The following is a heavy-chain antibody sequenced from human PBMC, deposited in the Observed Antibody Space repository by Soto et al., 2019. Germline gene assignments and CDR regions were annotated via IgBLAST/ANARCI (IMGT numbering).Heavy chain of an antibody. V-gene: IGHV3-53*01. J-gene: IGHJ4*02. CDR3: ARQQLAYFDD. CDR2: IYSGGRT. D-gene: IGHD6-13*01. CDR1: GFTVRSNY. Sequence: EVQLVESGGGLIQPGGSLRLSCAASGFTVRSNYMGWVRQAPGRGLEWVSSIYSGGRTYYADSVEGRFTISRDNSKNTLYLQMNSLRDEDTAVYYCARQQLAYFDDGGQGTLVTVSS.